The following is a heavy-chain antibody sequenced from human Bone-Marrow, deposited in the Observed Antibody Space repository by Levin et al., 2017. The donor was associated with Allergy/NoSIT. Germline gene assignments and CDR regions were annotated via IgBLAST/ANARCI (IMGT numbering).Heavy chain of an antibody. D-gene: IGHD2-8*01. V-gene: IGHV3-7*01. J-gene: IGHJ5*02. Sequence: PGGSLRLSCAASGFTFNRFSMTWVRQAAGKGLEWVANIKHDGSEKYYVESVKGRFTISRDNAKNSLYLQMNGMRAEDTAVYYCARDRGKYCTDGVCYSGSWFDPWGQGTLVTVSS. CDR2: IKHDGSEK. CDR3: ARDRGKYCTDGVCYSGSWFDP. CDR1: GFTFNRFS.